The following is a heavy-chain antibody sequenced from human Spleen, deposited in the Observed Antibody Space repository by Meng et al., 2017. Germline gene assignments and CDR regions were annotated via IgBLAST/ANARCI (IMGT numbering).Heavy chain of an antibody. V-gene: IGHV3-23*01. CDR2: ISGGGST. CDR1: GFTFSSYA. J-gene: IGHJ5*02. Sequence: EVRLLESGGGLVQPGGSLRLSCAASGFTFSSYAMSWVRKAPGKGLEWVSSISGGGSTYFADSVKGRFTISRDNSNNTLSLQMHSLRVEDTAVYYCARNRGGWFDPWGRGTLVTVSS. D-gene: IGHD1-14*01. CDR3: ARNRGGWFDP.